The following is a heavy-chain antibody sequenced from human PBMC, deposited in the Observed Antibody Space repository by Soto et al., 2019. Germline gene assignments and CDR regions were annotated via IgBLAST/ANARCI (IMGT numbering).Heavy chain of an antibody. D-gene: IGHD6-19*01. CDR1: GYTFTSYD. CDR3: ARGSSSGWYVYYYYGMDA. Sequence: ASVTFSCKASGYTFTSYDINWVRQATGQGLECMGWMNPNSGNTGYAQKFQGRVTMTRXTXXSXXXMXLXXLRXEDTAVYYSARGSSSGWYVYYYYGMDAWG. CDR2: MNPNSGNT. V-gene: IGHV1-8*01. J-gene: IGHJ6*02.